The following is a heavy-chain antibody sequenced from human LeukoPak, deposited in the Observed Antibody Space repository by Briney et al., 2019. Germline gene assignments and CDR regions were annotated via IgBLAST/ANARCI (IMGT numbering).Heavy chain of an antibody. D-gene: IGHD2-2*01. V-gene: IGHV1-69*01. Sequence: ASVKVSCKASGVTFSSYAISWVRQAPGQGLEWLGGIIPIFGTANYAQKFQGRVTITADESTSTAYMELSSLRSEDTAVYYCARAYENIVVEPAARYYYYYGMDVWGKGTTVTVSS. CDR1: GVTFSSYA. J-gene: IGHJ6*04. CDR2: IIPIFGTA. CDR3: ARAYENIVVEPAARYYYYYGMDV.